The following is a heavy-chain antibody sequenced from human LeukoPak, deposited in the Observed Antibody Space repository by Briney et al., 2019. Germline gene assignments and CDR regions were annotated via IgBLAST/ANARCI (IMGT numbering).Heavy chain of an antibody. V-gene: IGHV1-18*01. CDR2: ISAYNDNT. CDR1: GYMFTSYG. J-gene: IGHJ4*02. Sequence: ASVKVSCKASGYMFTSYGISWVRQAPGQGLEWMGWISAYNDNTNYAQKFQGRVTITADESTSTAYMELSSLRSEDTAVYYCARGRNYYDSSGYLPISYWGQGTLVTVSS. CDR3: ARGRNYYDSSGYLPISY. D-gene: IGHD3-22*01.